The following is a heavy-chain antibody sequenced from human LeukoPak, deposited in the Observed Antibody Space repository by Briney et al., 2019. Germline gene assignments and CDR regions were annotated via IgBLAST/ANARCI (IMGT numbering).Heavy chain of an antibody. Sequence: GGSLRLSCAASGFTFSSYWTHWVRQVPGKGLVWVARINPGVSSITYADSVKGRFAISRDNAKNTLYLQMDSLRAEDTGVYYCARSNQADDYGGQGTLVTVSS. CDR1: GFTFSSYW. J-gene: IGHJ4*02. CDR2: INPGVSSI. V-gene: IGHV3-74*01. D-gene: IGHD1-14*01. CDR3: ARSNQADDY.